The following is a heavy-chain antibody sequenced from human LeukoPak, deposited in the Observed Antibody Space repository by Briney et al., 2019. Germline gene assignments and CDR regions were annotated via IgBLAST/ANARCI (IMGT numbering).Heavy chain of an antibody. Sequence: PSETLSLTCTVSGGSISSYYWSWIRQPAGKGLEWIGRIYTSGSTNYNPSLKSRATMSVDTSKNQFSLKLSSVTAADTAVYYCARDRSDFWSGYWWYFDFWGRGTLVTVSS. J-gene: IGHJ2*01. CDR2: IYTSGST. D-gene: IGHD3-3*01. CDR3: ARDRSDFWSGYWWYFDF. V-gene: IGHV4-4*07. CDR1: GGSISSYY.